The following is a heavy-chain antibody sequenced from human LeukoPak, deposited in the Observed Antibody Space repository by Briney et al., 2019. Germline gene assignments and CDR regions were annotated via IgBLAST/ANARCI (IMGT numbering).Heavy chain of an antibody. CDR1: GFTFSSYA. Sequence: GGSLRLSCAASGFTFSSYAMSWVRQAPGKGLEWVSAISGSGGSTYYADSVKGRFTISRDNSKNTLYLQMNSLRAEDTAVYYCAKDQAPSTMVRGVFDCWGQGTLVTVSS. J-gene: IGHJ4*02. CDR3: AKDQAPSTMVRGVFDC. V-gene: IGHV3-23*01. CDR2: ISGSGGST. D-gene: IGHD3-10*01.